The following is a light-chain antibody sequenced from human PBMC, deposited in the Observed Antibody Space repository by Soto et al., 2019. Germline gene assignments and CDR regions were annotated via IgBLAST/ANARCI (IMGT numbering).Light chain of an antibody. J-gene: IGLJ2*01. CDR1: SSDVGGYNY. V-gene: IGLV2-14*01. CDR3: SSYTTSRTPHVA. Sequence: QSALTQPASVSGSLGQSITISCTGTSSDVGGYNYVSWYQQHPGKAPKLLIHEVTNRPSGVSDRFSGSKSGNTASLTISGLQAEDEAHYYCSSYTTSRTPHVAFGGGTKVTVL. CDR2: EVT.